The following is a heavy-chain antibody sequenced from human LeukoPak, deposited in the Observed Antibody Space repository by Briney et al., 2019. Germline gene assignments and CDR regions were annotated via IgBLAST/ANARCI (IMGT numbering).Heavy chain of an antibody. CDR1: GFTFSSYA. Sequence: GRSLRLSCAASGFTFSSYAMHWVRQAPGKGLEWVAVISYDGSNKYYADSVKGRFTISRDNSKNTLYLQMNSLRAEDTAVYYCARVGFFGSSWATFDYWGQGTLVTVSS. CDR3: ARVGFFGSSWATFDY. CDR2: ISYDGSNK. J-gene: IGHJ4*02. D-gene: IGHD6-13*01. V-gene: IGHV3-30-3*01.